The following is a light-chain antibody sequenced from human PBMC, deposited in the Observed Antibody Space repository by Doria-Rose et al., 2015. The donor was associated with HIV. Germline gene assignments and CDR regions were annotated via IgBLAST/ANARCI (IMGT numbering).Light chain of an antibody. Sequence: TQSPATLSVSPGERATLSCRASQSVRSNLAWYQQKSGQAPRLLMYGASTRATGIPARFSGSGSGTEFTLTISSLQSEDFAVYYCQHYNARGTFGQGTKVEI. CDR1: QSVRSN. J-gene: IGKJ1*01. CDR2: GAS. CDR3: QHYNARGT. V-gene: IGKV3-15*01.